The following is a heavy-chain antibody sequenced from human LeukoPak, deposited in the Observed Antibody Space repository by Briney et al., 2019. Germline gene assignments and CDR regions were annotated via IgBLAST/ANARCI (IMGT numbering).Heavy chain of an antibody. CDR1: GGSISSGGYY. J-gene: IGHJ4*02. CDR2: IFYSGST. CDR3: AGERGEEYSSGWYKTNYFYN. V-gene: IGHV4-31*01. D-gene: IGHD6-19*01. Sequence: SQTLSLTCSVSGGSISSGGYYWTWVRQHPGRGLEWIGYIFYSGSTYYNPSLKGQFTISVDTSKNQFSLKLNSVTVADTAVYYCAGERGEEYSSGWYKTNYFYNWGQGIRVTVSS.